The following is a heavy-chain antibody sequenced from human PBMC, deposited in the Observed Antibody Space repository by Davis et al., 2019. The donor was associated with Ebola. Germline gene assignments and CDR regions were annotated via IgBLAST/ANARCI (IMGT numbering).Heavy chain of an antibody. CDR1: GYSSTNYW. CDR3: VRQESLYGAIDS. J-gene: IGHJ4*02. Sequence: GESLKISCTGSGYSSTNYWIAWLRQTPGKGPEWMGIIYSGDSATRYSPSFEGQITISVDRSITTAHLQWSSLKASDTAIYYCVRQESLYGAIDSWGQGTLVTVSS. D-gene: IGHD4/OR15-4a*01. V-gene: IGHV5-51*01. CDR2: IYSGDSAT.